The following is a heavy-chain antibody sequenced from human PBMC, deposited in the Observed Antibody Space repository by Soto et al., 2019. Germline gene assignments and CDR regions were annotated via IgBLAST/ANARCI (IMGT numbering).Heavy chain of an antibody. V-gene: IGHV1-69*06. CDR3: ARDQDPDIVLMVYARDVYYYGMDV. D-gene: IGHD2-8*01. CDR2: IIPIFGTA. Sequence: SVKVSCKASGGTFSSYAISWVRQAPGQGLEWMGGIIPIFGTANYAQKFQGRVTITADKSTSTAYMELSSLRSEDTAVYYCARDQDPDIVLMVYARDVYYYGMDVWGQGTTVTVSS. J-gene: IGHJ6*02. CDR1: GGTFSSYA.